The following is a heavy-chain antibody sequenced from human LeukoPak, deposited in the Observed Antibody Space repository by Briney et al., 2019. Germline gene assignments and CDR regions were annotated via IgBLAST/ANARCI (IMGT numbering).Heavy chain of an antibody. J-gene: IGHJ4*02. CDR1: GGSFSGYY. Sequence: SETLSLTCAVYGGSFSGYYWSWIRQPPGKGLEWIGEINHSGSANYNPSLKSRVTISVDTSKNQFSLKLSSVAAADTAVYYCASYGLPAAIRYWGQGTLVTVSS. CDR3: ASYGLPAAIRY. V-gene: IGHV4-34*01. D-gene: IGHD2-2*01. CDR2: INHSGSA.